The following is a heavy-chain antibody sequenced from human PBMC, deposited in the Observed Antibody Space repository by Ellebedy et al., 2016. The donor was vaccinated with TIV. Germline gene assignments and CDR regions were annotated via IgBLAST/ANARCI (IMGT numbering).Heavy chain of an antibody. CDR3: ARDIPQRPNPARFDP. CDR1: GFTFSDYY. Sequence: GESLKISCAVSGFTFSDYYMTWIRQAPGKGLVWVSYISTSGSSIYYADSVKGRFTISRDNAKNTLYLQMNSLRAEDTAVYYCARDIPQRPNPARFDPWGQGTLVTVSS. D-gene: IGHD1-1*01. CDR2: ISTSGSSI. J-gene: IGHJ5*02. V-gene: IGHV3-11*04.